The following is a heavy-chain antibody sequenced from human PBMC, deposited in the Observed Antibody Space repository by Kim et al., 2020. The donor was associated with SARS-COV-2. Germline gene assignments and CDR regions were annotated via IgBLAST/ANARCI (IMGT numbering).Heavy chain of an antibody. CDR2: ISYDGSNK. CDR1: GFTFSSYA. D-gene: IGHD3-10*01. CDR3: ARDSVGAGLLWFGELYPAYYFDY. Sequence: GGSLRLSCAASGFTFSSYAMHWVRQAPGKGLEWVAVISYDGSNKYYADSVKGRFTISRDNSKNTLYLQMNSLRAEDTAVYYCARDSVGAGLLWFGELYPAYYFDYWGQGTLVTVSS. V-gene: IGHV3-30*04. J-gene: IGHJ4*02.